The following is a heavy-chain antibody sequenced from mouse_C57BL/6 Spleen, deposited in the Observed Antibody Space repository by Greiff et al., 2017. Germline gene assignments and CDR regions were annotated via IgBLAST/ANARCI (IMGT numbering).Heavy chain of an antibody. Sequence: QVQLKESGAELVKPGASVKMSCKASGYTFTSYWITWVKQRPGQGLEWIGDIYPGSGSTNYNEKFKSKATLTVHTSSSTAYRQLRSLTSEDSAVYYCAPYDYAFAYWCQGTLVTVSA. V-gene: IGHV1-55*01. CDR1: GYTFTSYW. CDR2: IYPGSGST. J-gene: IGHJ3*01. CDR3: APYDYAFAY. D-gene: IGHD2-4*01.